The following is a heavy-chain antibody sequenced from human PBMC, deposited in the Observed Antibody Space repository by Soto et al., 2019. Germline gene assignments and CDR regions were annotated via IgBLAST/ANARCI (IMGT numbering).Heavy chain of an antibody. J-gene: IGHJ6*03. Sequence: ESGGGLVKPGGSLRLSCAASGFTFSSYSMNWVRQAPGKGLEWVSSISSSSSYIYYADSVKGRFTISRDNAKNSLYLQMNSLRAEDTAVYYCARDFTDFWSGYYLTRYYYMDVWGKGTTVTVSS. D-gene: IGHD3-3*01. CDR1: GFTFSSYS. CDR2: ISSSSSYI. V-gene: IGHV3-21*01. CDR3: ARDFTDFWSGYYLTRYYYMDV.